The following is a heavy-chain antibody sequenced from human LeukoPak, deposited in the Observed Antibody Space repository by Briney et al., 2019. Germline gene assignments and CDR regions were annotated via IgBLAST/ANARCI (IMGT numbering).Heavy chain of an antibody. CDR1: GGSISSYY. CDR2: IYTSGST. Sequence: SETLSLSCTASGGSISSYYWSWLRQPAGKGLEWIGRIYTSGSTNYNPSLKSRVTMSVDTSKNQFSLKLISVTAADTAVYYCARDTVGATGFDYWGQGTLVTVSS. J-gene: IGHJ4*02. CDR3: ARDTVGATGFDY. D-gene: IGHD1-26*01. V-gene: IGHV4-4*07.